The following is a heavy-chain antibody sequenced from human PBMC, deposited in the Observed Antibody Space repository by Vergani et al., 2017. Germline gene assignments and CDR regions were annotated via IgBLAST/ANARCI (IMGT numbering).Heavy chain of an antibody. CDR1: GYTFTSYD. CDR2: INPRGGST. CDR3: ARDGERGYCSGGSCYSGYYYYMDV. D-gene: IGHD2-15*01. Sequence: QVQLVQSGAEVKKPGASVKVSCKASGYTFTSYDINWVRQAPGQGLEWMGIINPRGGSTSYAQKFHGRVTMNRDTSTSTVYMELSSLRSEDTAVYYCARDGERGYCSGGSCYSGYYYYMDVWGKGTTVTVSS. J-gene: IGHJ6*03. V-gene: IGHV1-46*01.